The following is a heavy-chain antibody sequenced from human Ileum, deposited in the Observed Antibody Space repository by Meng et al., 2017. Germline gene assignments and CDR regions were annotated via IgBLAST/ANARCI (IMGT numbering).Heavy chain of an antibody. J-gene: IGHJ4*02. Sequence: QRRLQGSGSGVVEPWETLSLPCTISGGSITSSSYSCGWICQPPGKGLEWIGYIYYSGTTYYNPSLKSRATISEDTAKNQFSLNLSSVTAADTAVYYCARQVNSDGYPRYFDFWGQGTLVTVSS. CDR1: GGSITSSSYS. V-gene: IGHV4-39*01. D-gene: IGHD5-24*01. CDR2: IYYSGTT. CDR3: ARQVNSDGYPRYFDF.